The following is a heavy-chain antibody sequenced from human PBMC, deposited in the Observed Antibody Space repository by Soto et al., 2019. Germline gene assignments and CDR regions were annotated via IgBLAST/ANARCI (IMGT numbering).Heavy chain of an antibody. CDR3: ARNDYGDYDDALDI. CDR2: ISAYNGNT. V-gene: IGHV1-18*04. J-gene: IGHJ3*02. CDR1: GHTFTSYG. D-gene: IGHD4-17*01. Sequence: ASVKVSCKASGHTFTSYGITWVRQAPGQGLEWMGWISAYNGNTNYAQKLQGRVTMTTDTSTSTAYMELRSLRSDDTAVYYCARNDYGDYDDALDIWGQGTMVTVSS.